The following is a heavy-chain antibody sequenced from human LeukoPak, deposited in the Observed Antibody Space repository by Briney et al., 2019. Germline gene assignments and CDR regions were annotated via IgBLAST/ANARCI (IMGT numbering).Heavy chain of an antibody. Sequence: GGSLRLSCAASGFTFSDYYMSWIRQAPGKGLEWVSYISSSSSYTNYADSVKGQFTISRDNAKTSLYLQMNSLRAEGTAVYYCARDAIWQSTRYFDWLVDYWGQGTLVTVSS. CDR3: ARDAIWQSTRYFDWLVDY. D-gene: IGHD3-9*01. J-gene: IGHJ4*02. CDR2: ISSSSSYT. CDR1: GFTFSDYY. V-gene: IGHV3-11*06.